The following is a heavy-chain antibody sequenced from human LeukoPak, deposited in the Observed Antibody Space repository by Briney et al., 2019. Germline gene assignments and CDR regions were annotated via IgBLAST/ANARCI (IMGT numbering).Heavy chain of an antibody. CDR2: ISSNGGST. V-gene: IGHV3-64*01. D-gene: IGHD3-10*01. Sequence: GGSLRLSCAASVFTFSSYAMHWVRQAPGKGLEYVSAISSNGGSTYYANSVKGRFTISRDNSKNTLYLQMGSLRAEDMAVYYCARDPVGSGKFYFDYWGQGTLVTVSS. CDR1: VFTFSSYA. J-gene: IGHJ4*02. CDR3: ARDPVGSGKFYFDY.